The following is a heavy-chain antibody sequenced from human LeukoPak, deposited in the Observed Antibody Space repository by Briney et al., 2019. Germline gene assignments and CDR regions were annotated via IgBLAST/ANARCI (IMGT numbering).Heavy chain of an antibody. CDR2: IWYDGSNY. CDR1: GFTFSHYG. D-gene: IGHD6-13*01. V-gene: IGHV3-33*01. J-gene: IGHJ4*02. CDR3: ARDQGTSAAGGAKGRFDN. Sequence: PGRSLRLSCAASGFTFSHYGMHWVRQAPGKGLEGVAVIWYDGSNYYYADSVKGRFTIYRDNSKNTVYLQMDSLTVEDTAVYYCARDQGTSAAGGAKGRFDNWGQGTLVTVSS.